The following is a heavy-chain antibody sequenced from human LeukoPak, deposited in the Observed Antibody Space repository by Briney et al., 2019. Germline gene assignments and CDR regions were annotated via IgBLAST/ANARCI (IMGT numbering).Heavy chain of an antibody. CDR2: ISYDGSNK. CDR3: ARDWITMVRGVIITPRYYYYYYMDV. Sequence: GALRLSCAASGFTFSSYAMHWVRQAPGKGLEWVAVISYDGSNKYYADSVKGRFTISRDNSKNTLYLQMNSLRAEDTAVYYCARDWITMVRGVIITPRYYYYYYMDVWGKGTTVTVSS. J-gene: IGHJ6*03. CDR1: GFTFSSYA. D-gene: IGHD3-10*01. V-gene: IGHV3-30*04.